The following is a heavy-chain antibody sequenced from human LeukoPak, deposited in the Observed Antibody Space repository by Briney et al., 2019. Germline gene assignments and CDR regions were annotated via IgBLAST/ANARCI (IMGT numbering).Heavy chain of an antibody. D-gene: IGHD6-19*01. CDR1: GFTFSTYW. CDR2: IKQDGSEK. J-gene: IGHJ5*02. Sequence: GGSLRLSCVDSGFTFSTYWMTWVRQAPGKGLEWVANIKQDGSEKNYVDPVKGRFTISRDNAKNSLYLEMNSLRGEDTAVYYCARDRSGWYFWFDPWGQGTLVTVSS. CDR3: ARDRSGWYFWFDP. V-gene: IGHV3-7*01.